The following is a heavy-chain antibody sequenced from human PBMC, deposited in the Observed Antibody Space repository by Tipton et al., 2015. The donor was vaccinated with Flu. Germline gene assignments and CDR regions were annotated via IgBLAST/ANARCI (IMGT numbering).Heavy chain of an antibody. CDR3: ARGAYYDFWSGYYNCYYYMVV. V-gene: IGHV4-61*01. J-gene: IGHJ6*03. D-gene: IGHD3-3*01. CDR1: GGSVSSGSYY. CDR2: IYYSGST. Sequence: LRLSCTVSGGSVSSGSYYWSWIRQPPGKGLEWIGYIYYSGSTNYNPSLKSRVTISVDTSKNQFSLKLSSVTAADTAVYYCARGAYYDFWSGYYNCYYYMVVWGKGTTVTVSS.